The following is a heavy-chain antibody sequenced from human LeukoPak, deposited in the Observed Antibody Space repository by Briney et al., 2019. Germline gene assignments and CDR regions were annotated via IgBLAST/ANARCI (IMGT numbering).Heavy chain of an antibody. D-gene: IGHD2-15*01. CDR1: GVSISSSNSY. Sequence: SETLSLTCTVSGVSISSSNSYWGWIRQPPGKGLEWIGSIYYSGNTYYNASLKSQVSISIDTSKNQFSLRLTSVTAADTAVYYCARTIAASSAWFDPWGQGTLVTVSS. CDR2: IYYSGNT. J-gene: IGHJ5*02. V-gene: IGHV4-39*01. CDR3: ARTIAASSAWFDP.